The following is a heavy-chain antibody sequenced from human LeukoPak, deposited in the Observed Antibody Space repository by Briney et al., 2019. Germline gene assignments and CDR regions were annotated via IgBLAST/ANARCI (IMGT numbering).Heavy chain of an antibody. Sequence: GEPLKISCKGSGYSFSNNWIAWVRQMPGKGLEWMGVIYPSDSDTRYSPSFRGQVSISADKSVNTAFLQWSGLKASDTATYYCARGYCSTNSCYKFDYWGQGTLVTVSS. D-gene: IGHD2-2*02. CDR2: IYPSDSDT. J-gene: IGHJ4*02. CDR1: GYSFSNNW. CDR3: ARGYCSTNSCYKFDY. V-gene: IGHV5-51*01.